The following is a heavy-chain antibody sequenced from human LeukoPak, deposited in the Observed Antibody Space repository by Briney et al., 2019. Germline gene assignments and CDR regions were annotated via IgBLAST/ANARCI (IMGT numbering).Heavy chain of an antibody. Sequence: PGGSLRLSYAASGFTFSSYWMSWVRQAPGKGLEWIGEINHSGSTNYNPSLKSRVTISVDTSKNQFSLKLSSVTAADTAVYYCARHRSVVVPAAIRGSAFDIWGQGTMVTVSS. J-gene: IGHJ3*02. CDR1: GFTFSSYW. V-gene: IGHV4-34*01. CDR2: INHSGST. D-gene: IGHD2-2*02. CDR3: ARHRSVVVPAAIRGSAFDI.